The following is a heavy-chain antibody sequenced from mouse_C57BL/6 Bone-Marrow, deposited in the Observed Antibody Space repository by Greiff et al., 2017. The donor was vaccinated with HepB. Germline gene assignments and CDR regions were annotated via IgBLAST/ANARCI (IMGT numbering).Heavy chain of an antibody. Sequence: QVQLKQPGAELVKPGASVKLSCKASGYTFTSYWMQWVKQRPGQGLEWIGEIDPSDSYTNYNQKFKGKATLTVDTASSTAYMQLSSLTSEDSAVYYCARIYDGYYDYAMDYWGQGTSVTVSS. D-gene: IGHD2-3*01. CDR3: ARIYDGYYDYAMDY. V-gene: IGHV1-50*01. CDR1: GYTFTSYW. J-gene: IGHJ4*01. CDR2: IDPSDSYT.